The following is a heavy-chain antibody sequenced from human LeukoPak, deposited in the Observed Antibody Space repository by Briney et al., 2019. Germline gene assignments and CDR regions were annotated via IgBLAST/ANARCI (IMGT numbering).Heavy chain of an antibody. V-gene: IGHV4-4*02. CDR2: IYHSGST. CDR1: GFTVSSNY. J-gene: IGHJ4*02. CDR3: ARGDNTAMAAY. D-gene: IGHD5-18*01. Sequence: GSLRLSCAASGFTVSSNYMSWVRQPRGKGLEWIGEIYHSGSTNYNPSLKSRDTISVDKSKNQFSLKLSSVTAADTAVYYCARGDNTAMAAYWGQGTLVTVSS.